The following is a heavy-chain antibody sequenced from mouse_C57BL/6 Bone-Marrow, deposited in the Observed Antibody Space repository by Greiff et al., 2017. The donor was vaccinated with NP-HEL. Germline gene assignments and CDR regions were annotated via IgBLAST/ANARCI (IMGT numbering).Heavy chain of an antibody. CDR2: INPYNGGT. J-gene: IGHJ3*01. Sequence: VQLQQSGPVLVKPGASVKMSCKASGYSFTDYYMNWVKQSHGKSLEWIGVINPYNGGTSYNQKCKGKATLTVDKSSSTACMELNSLTSEDTAVYYSARSSNACAYWGKGTLVTVSA. V-gene: IGHV1-19*01. CDR1: GYSFTDYY. CDR3: ARSSNACAY. D-gene: IGHD2-5*01.